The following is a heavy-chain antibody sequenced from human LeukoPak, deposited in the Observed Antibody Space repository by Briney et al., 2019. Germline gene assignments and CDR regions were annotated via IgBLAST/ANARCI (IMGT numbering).Heavy chain of an antibody. CDR1: GGSFSSYY. CDR3: ARHWLDSGTPDRFDY. Sequence: SETLSLTCTVSGGSFSSYYWSWIRQPPGKGLEWIGYIYYSGSTNYNPSLKSRVTISVDTSKNRFSLKLTSVTAADTAVYYCARHWLDSGTPDRFDYWGQGALVTVSS. J-gene: IGHJ4*02. CDR2: IYYSGST. V-gene: IGHV4-59*08. D-gene: IGHD3-10*01.